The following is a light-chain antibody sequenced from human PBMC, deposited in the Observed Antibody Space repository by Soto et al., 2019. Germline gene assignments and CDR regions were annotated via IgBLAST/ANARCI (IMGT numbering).Light chain of an antibody. Sequence: EVVLTQSPGTLSLSPGERATLSCGASQSVGSTYVAWYQQKPGQAPRLLIYGASSRATGIPDRFSGSGSGTDFTLTISRLETEEFAVYYCQQYTKSPWTFGQGTTVEMK. J-gene: IGKJ1*01. CDR2: GAS. CDR1: QSVGSTY. CDR3: QQYTKSPWT. V-gene: IGKV3-20*01.